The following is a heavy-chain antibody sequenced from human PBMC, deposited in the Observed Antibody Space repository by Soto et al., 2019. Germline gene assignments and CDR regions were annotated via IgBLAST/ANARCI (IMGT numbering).Heavy chain of an antibody. CDR3: ASLPYCGDECFYNY. CDR1: GFTFSDYY. V-gene: IGHV3-11*01. D-gene: IGHD2-21*01. Sequence: NPGGSLRLSCAASGFTFSDYYMSWIRQAPGKGLEWVSYVSSSGTTIYYADSVKGRFTISRDNAKNSLYLQMNSLRAEDTAVYYCASLPYCGDECFYNYWGQGTLVTVSS. CDR2: VSSSGTTI. J-gene: IGHJ4*02.